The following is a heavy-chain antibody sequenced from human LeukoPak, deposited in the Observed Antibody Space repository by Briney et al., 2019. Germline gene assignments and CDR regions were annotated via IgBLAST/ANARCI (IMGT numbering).Heavy chain of an antibody. CDR3: ARGYSRAAFDI. J-gene: IGHJ3*02. CDR2: IKQDGSEK. V-gene: IGHV3-7*01. Sequence: PGGSLRLSCAASGFTFSSYGMHWVRQAPGKGLEWVANIKQDGSEKYYVDSVKGRFTISRDNAKNSLYLQMNSLRAEGTALYYCARGYSRAAFDIWGQGTMVTVSS. D-gene: IGHD2-15*01. CDR1: GFTFSSYG.